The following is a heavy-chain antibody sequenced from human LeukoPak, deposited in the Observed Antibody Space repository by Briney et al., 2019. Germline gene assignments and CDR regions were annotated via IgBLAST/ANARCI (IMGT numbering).Heavy chain of an antibody. D-gene: IGHD2-2*01. CDR3: AKVRREWCGSTSPYYFAY. CDR2: ISGSGGST. Sequence: GGSLRLSCAASGFTFSSYAMSWVRQAPGKGLEWVSAISGSGGSTYYADSVKGRFTISRYNSKNTMYLQMNSLRAEDTAVYYCAKVRREWCGSTSPYYFAYGGQGPLVTVPS. J-gene: IGHJ4*02. CDR1: GFTFSSYA. V-gene: IGHV3-23*01.